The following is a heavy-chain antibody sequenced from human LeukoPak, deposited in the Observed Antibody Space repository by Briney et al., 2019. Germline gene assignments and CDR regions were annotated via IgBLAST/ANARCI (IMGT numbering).Heavy chain of an antibody. D-gene: IGHD2-15*01. V-gene: IGHV4-38-2*02. J-gene: IGHJ6*03. Sequence: GSLRLSCAASGFTFSDYYMSWIRQAPGKGLEWIGSIYHSGNTYYNPSLKSRVTISVDKSKNQFSLKLSSVTAADTAVYYCARDGHCSGGSCFPYYYYMDVWGKGTTVTVSS. CDR2: IYHSGNT. CDR3: ARDGHCSGGSCFPYYYYMDV. CDR1: GFTFSDYY.